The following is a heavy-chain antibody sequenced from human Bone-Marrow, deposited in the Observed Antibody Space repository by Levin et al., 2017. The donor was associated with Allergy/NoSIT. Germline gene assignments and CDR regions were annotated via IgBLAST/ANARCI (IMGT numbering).Heavy chain of an antibody. CDR2: IIAIFHTT. CDR1: GGIFNSQA. D-gene: IGHD3-16*01. Sequence: PGESLKISCKASGGIFNSQAISWVRQAPGQGLEWMGGIIAIFHTTKYAQNFQGRVTITADESTSTAYMEVSSLRFEDTAVYYCARGADGTPYHFYGMDVWGQGTTVTVSS. J-gene: IGHJ6*02. CDR3: ARGADGTPYHFYGMDV. V-gene: IGHV1-69*01.